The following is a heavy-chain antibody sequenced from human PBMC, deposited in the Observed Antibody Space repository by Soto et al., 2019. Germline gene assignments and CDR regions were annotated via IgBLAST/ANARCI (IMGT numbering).Heavy chain of an antibody. CDR2: ISPYNGNT. Sequence: QVQMVQSGAEMKKPGASVKVSCQTSGYNFRSFGISWVRQAPGQGLEWMGWISPYNGNTDYAEKIQDRVTLSIDTSASTAYMELRNLRSDDTAVYYCARDWGIIPATDNYWGQGTLITVSS. D-gene: IGHD1-20*01. V-gene: IGHV1-18*04. CDR1: GYNFRSFG. CDR3: ARDWGIIPATDNY. J-gene: IGHJ4*02.